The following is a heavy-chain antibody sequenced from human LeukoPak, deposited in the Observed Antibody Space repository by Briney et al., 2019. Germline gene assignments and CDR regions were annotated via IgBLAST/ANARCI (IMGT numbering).Heavy chain of an antibody. J-gene: IGHJ4*02. V-gene: IGHV4-59*02. CDR2: IYHSGST. CDR1: GGSVSTYY. CDR3: ARDYGDYVGYYFDY. Sequence: SETLSLTYTVSGGSVSTYYWSWIRQPPWTGLESIGEIYHSGSTNYNPSLKSRVTISVDKSKNQFSLKLSSVTAADTAVYYCARDYGDYVGYYFDYWGQGTLVTVSS. D-gene: IGHD4-17*01.